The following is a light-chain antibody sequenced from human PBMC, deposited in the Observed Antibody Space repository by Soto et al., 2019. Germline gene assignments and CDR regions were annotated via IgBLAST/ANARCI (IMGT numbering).Light chain of an antibody. J-gene: IGKJ5*01. Sequence: IVLTHSPATLSFSPGERATLSCRASQYITIYLAWYQQKPGQAPRLLIYDASNRATGIPARFSGSGSGTDFTLTISSLEPDDFAVYYCQQRADWPITFGQGTRLEIK. V-gene: IGKV3-11*01. CDR2: DAS. CDR3: QQRADWPIT. CDR1: QYITIY.